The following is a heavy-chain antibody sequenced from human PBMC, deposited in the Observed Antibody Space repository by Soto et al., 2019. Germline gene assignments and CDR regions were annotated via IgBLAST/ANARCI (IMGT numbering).Heavy chain of an antibody. CDR3: ARGGCGVADIVLVPAAPPYYYGMDV. V-gene: IGHV1-8*01. CDR2: MNPNSGNT. J-gene: IGHJ6*02. D-gene: IGHD2-2*01. CDR1: GYTFTSYD. Sequence: ASVKVSCKASGYTFTSYDINWVRQATGQGLEWMGWMNPNSGNTGYAQKFQGRVTMTRNTSISTAYMELSSLRSEDTAVYYCARGGCGVADIVLVPAAPPYYYGMDVWGQGTTVTVSS.